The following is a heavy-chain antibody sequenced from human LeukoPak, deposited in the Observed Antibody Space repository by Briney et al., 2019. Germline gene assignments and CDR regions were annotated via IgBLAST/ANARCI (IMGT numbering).Heavy chain of an antibody. D-gene: IGHD2-15*01. V-gene: IGHV3-23*01. CDR3: AKTPDQCWGGSCFVVIYGYYFDY. CDR1: GFTFSSYA. CDR2: ISGSGGST. J-gene: IGHJ4*02. Sequence: GGSLRLSCAASGFTFSSYAMSWVRQAPGKGLEWVSAISGSGGSTYYADSVKGRFTISRDNSKNTLYLQMNSLRAEDTAVYYCAKTPDQCWGGSCFVVIYGYYFDYWGQGTLVTVPS.